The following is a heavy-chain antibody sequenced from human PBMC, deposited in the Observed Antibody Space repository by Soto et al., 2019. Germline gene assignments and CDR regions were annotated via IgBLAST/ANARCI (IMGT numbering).Heavy chain of an antibody. J-gene: IGHJ4*02. Sequence: GGSLRLSCAASGFTFSSYGMHWVRQAPGKGLEWVAVISYDGSNKYYADSVKGRFTISRDNSKNTLYLQMNSLRAEDTAVYYCAKDLARQWLVQDYWGQGTLVTVSS. V-gene: IGHV3-30*18. D-gene: IGHD6-19*01. CDR2: ISYDGSNK. CDR3: AKDLARQWLVQDY. CDR1: GFTFSSYG.